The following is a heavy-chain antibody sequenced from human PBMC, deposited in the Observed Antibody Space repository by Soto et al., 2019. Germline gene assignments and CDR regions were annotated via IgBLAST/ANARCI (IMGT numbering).Heavy chain of an antibody. CDR2: IYYSGST. CDR1: GGSISSGGYY. Sequence: SETLSLTCTVSGGSISSGGYYWSWIRQHPGKGLEWIGYIYYSGSTYYNPSLKSRVTISVDTSKNQFSLKLSSVTAADTAVYYCARDLTSGYSSSYDAFDIWGQGTMVTVSS. V-gene: IGHV4-31*03. D-gene: IGHD6-6*01. CDR3: ARDLTSGYSSSYDAFDI. J-gene: IGHJ3*02.